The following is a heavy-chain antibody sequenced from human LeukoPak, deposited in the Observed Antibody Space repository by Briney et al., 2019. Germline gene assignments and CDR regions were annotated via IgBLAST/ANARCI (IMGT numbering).Heavy chain of an antibody. V-gene: IGHV1-69*06. Sequence: SVKVSCKPSGDTFRRYAIIWVRQAPGQGLEWMGGIIPMFGAANYAQKLQGRVTFTADKSTNTVYMDLRSLTSEDTAVYYCARTTSQSIVAAGDYWGQGTLVIVSS. J-gene: IGHJ4*02. CDR2: IIPMFGAA. CDR3: ARTTSQSIVAAGDY. D-gene: IGHD2-15*01. CDR1: GDTFRRYA.